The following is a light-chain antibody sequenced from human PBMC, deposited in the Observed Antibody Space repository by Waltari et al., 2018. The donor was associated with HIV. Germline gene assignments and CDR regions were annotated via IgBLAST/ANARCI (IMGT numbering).Light chain of an antibody. J-gene: IGLJ3*02. CDR3: ASPASGNLLV. V-gene: IGLV2-14*01. Sequence: QSALTQPASVSGSPGQSITISCTGITNDNYVSWYRRLTGGAPRLIIFDVTNRPSWISSRLSASSSANTASLTISGLQPDDEAHYYCASPASGNLLVFGGGTRVTVL. CDR2: DVT. CDR1: TNDNY.